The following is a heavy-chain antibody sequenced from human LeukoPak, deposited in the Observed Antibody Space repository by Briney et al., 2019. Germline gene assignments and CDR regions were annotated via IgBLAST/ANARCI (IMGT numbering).Heavy chain of an antibody. CDR2: ISWNSGSI. CDR3: AKDLSYDSSGYRSFDY. Sequence: GGSLRLSCAASGFTFDDYAMHWVRQAPGKGLEWVSGISWNSGSIGYADSVKGRFTISRDNAKNSLYLQMNSLRAEDMALYYCAKDLSYDSSGYRSFDYWGQGTLVTVSS. J-gene: IGHJ4*02. CDR1: GFTFDDYA. D-gene: IGHD3-22*01. V-gene: IGHV3-9*03.